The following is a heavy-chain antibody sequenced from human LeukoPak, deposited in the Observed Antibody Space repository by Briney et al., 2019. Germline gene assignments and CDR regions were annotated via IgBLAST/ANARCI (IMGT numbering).Heavy chain of an antibody. CDR3: ARDGHRMYYYESSVYRFDY. Sequence: ASVKVSCKASGYTFTSYGISWVRQAPGQGLEWMGWISGYNGNTNYAQKFQGRVTMTRDTPTSTAYMELRSLRSDDTAVYYCARDGHRMYYYESSVYRFDYWGQGTLVTVSS. CDR2: ISGYNGNT. V-gene: IGHV1-18*01. D-gene: IGHD3-22*01. CDR1: GYTFTSYG. J-gene: IGHJ4*02.